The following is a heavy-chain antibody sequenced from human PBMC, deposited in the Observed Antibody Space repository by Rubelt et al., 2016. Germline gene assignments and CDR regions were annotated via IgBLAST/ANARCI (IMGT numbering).Heavy chain of an antibody. CDR1: GFVFSSYW. CDR3: ATGLREAFDL. D-gene: IGHD4-17*01. CDR2: LIRDASSA. Sequence: VQLVESGGGVVQPGGSLRLSCAASGFVFSSYWMHWVRQAPGEGLVWVSRLIRDASSAIYADSVKGRFTISRDNAKSTLSLQMNSLRAEDTAVYYCATGLREAFDLWGQGTLVTVSS. J-gene: IGHJ4*02. V-gene: IGHV3-74*02.